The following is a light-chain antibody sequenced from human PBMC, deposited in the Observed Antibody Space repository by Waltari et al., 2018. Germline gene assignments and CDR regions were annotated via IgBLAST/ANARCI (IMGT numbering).Light chain of an antibody. CDR1: SSKIGSNY. Sequence: QSVLTQPPSASGNPGQRVTISCSGSSSKIGSNYVYWYQQLPGTAPKLLIYRNNQRPSGVPDRFSGSKSGTSASLAISGLRSEDEADYYCAAWDDSLSGLVVFGGGTKLTVL. CDR2: RNN. J-gene: IGLJ2*01. CDR3: AAWDDSLSGLVV. V-gene: IGLV1-47*01.